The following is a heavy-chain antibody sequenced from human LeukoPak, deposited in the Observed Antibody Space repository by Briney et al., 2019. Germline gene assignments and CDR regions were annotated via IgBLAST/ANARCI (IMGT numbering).Heavy chain of an antibody. Sequence: PGGSLRLSCAASGFTFSSYAMSWVRQAPGKGLEWVSAISGSGGSTYYADSVKGRFTISRDNSKNTLYLQMNSLRAEDTAVYYCALFDQYGDCRTYYYMDVWGKGTTVTVSS. CDR3: ALFDQYGDCRTYYYMDV. CDR2: ISGSGGST. D-gene: IGHD4-17*01. CDR1: GFTFSSYA. J-gene: IGHJ6*03. V-gene: IGHV3-23*01.